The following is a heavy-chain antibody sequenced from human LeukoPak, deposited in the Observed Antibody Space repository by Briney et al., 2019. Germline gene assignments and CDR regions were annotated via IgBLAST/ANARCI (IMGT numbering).Heavy chain of an antibody. J-gene: IGHJ4*02. CDR2: IIPILGIA. CDR1: GGTFSSSA. Sequence: SVKVSCKASGGTFSSSAISWVRQAPGQGLEWMGRIIPILGIANYTQKFQGRVTITTDKSTSTAYMELSSLRSEDTAVYYCALGSSIAARRPPTCDCWGQGTLVTVSS. V-gene: IGHV1-69*04. D-gene: IGHD6-6*01. CDR3: ALGSSIAARRPPTCDC.